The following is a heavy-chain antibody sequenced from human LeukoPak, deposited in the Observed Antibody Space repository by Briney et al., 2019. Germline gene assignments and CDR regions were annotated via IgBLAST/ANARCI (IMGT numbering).Heavy chain of an antibody. CDR1: GGSISSSSYY. Sequence: SETLSLTCTVSGGSISSSSYYWGWIRQPPGTGLEWIGSIYYSGSTYYNPSLKSRVTISVDTSKNQFSLKLSSVTAADTAVYYCARADISLLPQYYYYGMDVWGQGTTVTVSS. CDR2: IYYSGST. J-gene: IGHJ6*02. V-gene: IGHV4-39*07. D-gene: IGHD2-15*01. CDR3: ARADISLLPQYYYYGMDV.